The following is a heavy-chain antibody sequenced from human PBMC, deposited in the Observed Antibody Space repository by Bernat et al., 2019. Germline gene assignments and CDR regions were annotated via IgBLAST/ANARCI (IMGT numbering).Heavy chain of an antibody. Sequence: EVQLVQSGAEVKKPGESLKISCKGSGYSFTSYWIGWVRQMPGNGLEWMGIIYPGDSDTRYSPSFQGRVTVGADKSSSTADLRWGSLRASDSARYCCAKARGYTAMAYDYWGQGTLVTGS. V-gene: IGHV5-51*01. J-gene: IGHJ4*02. CDR1: GYSFTSYW. CDR2: IYPGDSDT. CDR3: AKARGYTAMAYDY. D-gene: IGHD5-18*01.